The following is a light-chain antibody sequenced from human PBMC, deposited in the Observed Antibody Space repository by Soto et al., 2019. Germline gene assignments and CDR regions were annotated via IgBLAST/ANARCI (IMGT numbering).Light chain of an antibody. CDR3: QQRSNWPPIT. V-gene: IGKV3-11*01. CDR2: DAS. J-gene: IGKJ5*01. Sequence: ELLLTQSPATLSLSPVERATLSCRASQSVSSYLAWYQQKPGQAPRLLIYDASNRATGIPARFSGSGSGTDFTLTISSLEPEDFAVYYCQQRSNWPPITFGQGTRLEIK. CDR1: QSVSSY.